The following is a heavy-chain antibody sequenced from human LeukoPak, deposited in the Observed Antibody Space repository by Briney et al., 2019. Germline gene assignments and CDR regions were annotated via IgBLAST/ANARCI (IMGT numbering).Heavy chain of an antibody. CDR2: INPNSGGT. V-gene: IGHV1-2*02. J-gene: IGHJ4*02. CDR1: GYTFTGYY. D-gene: IGHD1-26*01. Sequence: ASVKVSCKASGYTFTGYYMHWVRQAPGQGLEWMGWINPNSGGTNYAQKFQGRVTMTRDTSISTAYMELSSLRSEDTAVYYCTTRVPIVGLDHWGQGTLITVSS. CDR3: TTRVPIVGLDH.